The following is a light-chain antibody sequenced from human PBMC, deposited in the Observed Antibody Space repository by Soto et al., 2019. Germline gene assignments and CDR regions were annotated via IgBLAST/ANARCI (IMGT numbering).Light chain of an antibody. CDR1: QDISNY. CDR2: DSS. Sequence: DIQMTQSPSSLSASVGDRVTITCQASQDISNYLNWYQQKPGKAPKLLNYDSSNLETGVPSRFSGSGSGTDFTFTISSLQPEDIATYYCQQYDNLPSYTFGQGTKLDIK. CDR3: QQYDNLPSYT. V-gene: IGKV1-33*01. J-gene: IGKJ2*01.